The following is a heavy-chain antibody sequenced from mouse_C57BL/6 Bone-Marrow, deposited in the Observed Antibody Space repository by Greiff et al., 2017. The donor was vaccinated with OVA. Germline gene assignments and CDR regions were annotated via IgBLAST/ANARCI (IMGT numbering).Heavy chain of an antibody. CDR1: GFSLTSYG. CDR2: IWSGGST. J-gene: IGHJ1*03. D-gene: IGHD2-4*01. Sequence: VKLVESGPGLVQPSQSLSITCTVSGFSLTSYGVHWVRQSPGKGLEWLGVIWSGGSTDYNAAFISRLSISKDNSKSQVFFKMNSLQADDTAIYYGASYDYDLDWYFDVWGTGTTVTVSS. V-gene: IGHV2-2*01. CDR3: ASYDYDLDWYFDV.